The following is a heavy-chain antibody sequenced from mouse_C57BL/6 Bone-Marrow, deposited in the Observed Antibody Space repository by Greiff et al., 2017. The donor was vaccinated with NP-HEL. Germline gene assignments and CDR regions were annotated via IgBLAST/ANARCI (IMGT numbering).Heavy chain of an antibody. D-gene: IGHD2-1*01. Sequence: EVQLQQSGPELVKPGASVKISCKASGYTFTDYYMNWVKQSHGKSLEWIGDINPNNGGTSYNQKFKGKATLTVDKSSSTAYMELRSLPSEDSAVYYCARTPLLLPWLAYWGQGTLVTVSA. CDR2: INPNNGGT. CDR1: GYTFTDYY. CDR3: ARTPLLLPWLAY. J-gene: IGHJ3*01. V-gene: IGHV1-26*01.